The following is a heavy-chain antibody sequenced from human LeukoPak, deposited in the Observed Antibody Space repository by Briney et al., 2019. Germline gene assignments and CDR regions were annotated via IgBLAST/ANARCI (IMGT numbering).Heavy chain of an antibody. CDR2: ISGSSYYI. CDR1: GFTFSSYT. Sequence: GGSLRLSCAASGFTFSSYTMNWVRQAPGKGLEWVSSISGSSYYIYYADSVKGRFTISRDNAKNSLYLQMNSLRAEDTALYYCAKDIYGGNWPNDYWGRGTLVTVSS. J-gene: IGHJ4*02. CDR3: AKDIYGGNWPNDY. D-gene: IGHD4-23*01. V-gene: IGHV3-21*01.